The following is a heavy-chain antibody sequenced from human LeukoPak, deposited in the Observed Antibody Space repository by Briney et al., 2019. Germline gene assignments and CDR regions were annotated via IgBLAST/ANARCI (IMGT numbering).Heavy chain of an antibody. D-gene: IGHD6-13*01. CDR1: GGSISSYY. CDR3: ASSAIAAAAPFDP. V-gene: IGHV4-4*07. CDR2: IYTSGST. J-gene: IGHJ5*02. Sequence: SETLSLTCTVSGGSISSYYWSWIRQPAGKGLEWIGRIYTSGSTNYNPSLTSQVTMSVNTSKNQFSLKLSSVTAADTAVYYCASSAIAAAAPFDPWGQGTLVTVSS.